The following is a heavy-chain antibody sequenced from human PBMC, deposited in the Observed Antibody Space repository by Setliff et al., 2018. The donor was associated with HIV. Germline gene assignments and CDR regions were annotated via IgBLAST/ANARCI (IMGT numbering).Heavy chain of an antibody. CDR1: GDSITSYY. Sequence: SETLSLTCTVSGDSITSYYWSWIRQPPGKGLEWIGYIYYTGSTNYIPSLKSRVTMSVDTSKNQFSLKLTSVTAADTAVYYCARMIYYGGDSKFDIWGPGILVTVSS. J-gene: IGHJ4*02. D-gene: IGHD2-21*02. CDR3: ARMIYYGGDSKFDI. V-gene: IGHV4-59*01. CDR2: IYYTGST.